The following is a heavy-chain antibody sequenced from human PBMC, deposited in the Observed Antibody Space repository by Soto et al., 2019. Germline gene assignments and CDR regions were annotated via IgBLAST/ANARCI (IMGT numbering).Heavy chain of an antibody. Sequence: LXLTCAVSGCFSSIGNYWGWIRKPPGKGLEWIGSIFHGGNTYYNPSLKSRVTISVDMSKNQFSLKLNSVTAADTAVYYCARARWYDAFDVWGQGTVVTVSS. CDR2: IFHGGNT. J-gene: IGHJ3*01. CDR3: ARARWYDAFDV. V-gene: IGHV4-38-2*01. D-gene: IGHD2-15*01. CDR1: GCFSSIGNY.